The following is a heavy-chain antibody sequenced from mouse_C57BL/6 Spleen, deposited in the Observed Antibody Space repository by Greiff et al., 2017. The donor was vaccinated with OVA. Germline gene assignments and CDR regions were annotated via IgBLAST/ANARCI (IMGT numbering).Heavy chain of an antibody. CDR1: GYTFTSYW. D-gene: IGHD3-3*01. CDR3: ARGGTVAY. V-gene: IGHV1-69*01. J-gene: IGHJ3*01. CDR2: IDPSDSYT. Sequence: QVQLQQPGAELVMPGASVKLSCKASGYTFTSYWMHWVKQRPGQGLEWIGEIDPSDSYTNYNQQFKGKSTLTVDKSSSTAYMQLSSLTSEDSAVYYCARGGTVAYWGQGTLVTVSA.